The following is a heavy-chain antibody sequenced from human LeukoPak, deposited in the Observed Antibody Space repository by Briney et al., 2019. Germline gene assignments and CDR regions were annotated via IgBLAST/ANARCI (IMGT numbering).Heavy chain of an antibody. J-gene: IGHJ6*03. CDR1: GGSISSSSYY. V-gene: IGHV4-39*07. Sequence: KTSETLSLTCTVSGGSISSSSYYWGWIRQPPGKGLEWIGSIYYSGSTYYNPSLKSRVTISVDTSKNQFSLKLSSVTAADTAVYYCARASSSHHFYYMDVWGKGTTVTVSS. CDR3: ARASSSHHFYYMDV. D-gene: IGHD6-6*01. CDR2: IYYSGST.